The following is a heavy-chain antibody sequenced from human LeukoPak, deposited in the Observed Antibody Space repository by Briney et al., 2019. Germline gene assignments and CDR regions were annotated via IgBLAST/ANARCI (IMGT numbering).Heavy chain of an antibody. CDR3: AEVRPSAYDI. Sequence: GGSLRLSCAASGFTFSSYSMNWVRQAPGKGLEWVSSISSSSSYIYYADSVKGRFTISRDNAENSLYLQMNSLRDEDTAVYYCAEVRPSAYDIWGQGTLVTISS. J-gene: IGHJ3*02. V-gene: IGHV3-21*01. D-gene: IGHD3-10*01. CDR2: ISSSSSYI. CDR1: GFTFSSYS.